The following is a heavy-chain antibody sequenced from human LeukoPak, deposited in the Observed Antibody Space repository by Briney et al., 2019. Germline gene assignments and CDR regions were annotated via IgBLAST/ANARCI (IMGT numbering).Heavy chain of an antibody. D-gene: IGHD3-3*02. V-gene: IGHV4-38-2*02. CDR2: IYYSGST. Sequence: SETLSLTCTVSGYSISSGYYWGWIRQPPGKGLEWIGSIYYSGSTYYNPSLKSRVTISVDTSKNQFSLKLSSVTAADTAVYYCARHFSPGDYYYYYYMDVWGKGTTVTVSS. CDR1: GYSISSGYY. CDR3: ARHFSPGDYYYYYYMDV. J-gene: IGHJ6*03.